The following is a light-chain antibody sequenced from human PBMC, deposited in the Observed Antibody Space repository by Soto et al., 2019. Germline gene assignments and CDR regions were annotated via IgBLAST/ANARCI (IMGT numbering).Light chain of an antibody. J-gene: IGKJ1*01. CDR2: GAS. CDR1: QSVSSK. V-gene: IGKV3-15*01. Sequence: EIVMTQSPATLSVSPGERATLSCRASQSVSSKLAWYQQKPGQAPRVLIFGASTRATGIPARFSGSGSGTEFTLTISSLQSEDFAVYYSQHYNEWTPTWTFGQGTSVEIK. CDR3: QHYNEWTPTWT.